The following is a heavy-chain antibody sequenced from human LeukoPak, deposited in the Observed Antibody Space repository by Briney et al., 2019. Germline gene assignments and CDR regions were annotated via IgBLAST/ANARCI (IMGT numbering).Heavy chain of an antibody. J-gene: IGHJ4*02. CDR2: ISGSGGST. CDR1: GFTFSSFA. D-gene: IGHD3-10*01. CDR3: AKDRRYGSGTLDY. Sequence: PGGSLRSSCAAPGFTFSSFAMGWFRQPPGKGLGWASAISGSGGSTYYADSVKGRFTISRDNSKNTLYLQMNSLRAEDTAVYYCAKDRRYGSGTLDYWGQGTLVTVSS. V-gene: IGHV3-23*01.